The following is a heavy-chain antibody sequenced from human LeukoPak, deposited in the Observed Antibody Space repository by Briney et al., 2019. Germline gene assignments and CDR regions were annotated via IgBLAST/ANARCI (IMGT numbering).Heavy chain of an antibody. Sequence: SETLSLTCAVYGGSFSGYYWRWIRQPPGKGLEWIGEINHSGSTNYNPSLKSRVTISVDTSKNQFSLKLSSVTAADTAVYYCARVGIQLWLTTYYFDYWGQGTLVTVSS. CDR2: INHSGST. V-gene: IGHV4-34*01. D-gene: IGHD5-18*01. J-gene: IGHJ4*02. CDR1: GGSFSGYY. CDR3: ARVGIQLWLTTYYFDY.